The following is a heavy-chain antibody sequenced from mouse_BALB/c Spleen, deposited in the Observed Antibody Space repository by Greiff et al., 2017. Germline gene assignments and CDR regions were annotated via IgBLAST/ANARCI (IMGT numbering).Heavy chain of an antibody. CDR1: GYTFTDYA. J-gene: IGHJ4*01. CDR3: ARYGEQYYAVDY. D-gene: IGHD1-1*02. CDR2: ISTYYGDA. Sequence: VQLQESGAELVRPGVSVKISCKGSGYTFTDYAMHWVKQSHAKSLEWIGVISTYYGDASYNQKFKGKATMTVDKSSSTAYMELARLTSEDSAIYYCARYGEQYYAVDYWGRGTSVTVSS. V-gene: IGHV1S137*01.